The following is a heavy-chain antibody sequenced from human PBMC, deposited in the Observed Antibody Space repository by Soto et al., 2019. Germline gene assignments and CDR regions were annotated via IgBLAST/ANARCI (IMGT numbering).Heavy chain of an antibody. J-gene: IGHJ5*02. Sequence: EGQLLESGGGLVQPGGSLRLSCAASGFTFSSYAMSWVRQAPGKGLEWVSASSGSGGSTYYADSVKGRFTISRDNSKNTLYLQMNSLRAEDTAVYYCAKRYDIVVVVPSTRGEANWFDPWGQGTLVTVSS. CDR3: AKRYDIVVVVPSTRGEANWFDP. CDR1: GFTFSSYA. D-gene: IGHD2-15*01. CDR2: SSGSGGST. V-gene: IGHV3-23*01.